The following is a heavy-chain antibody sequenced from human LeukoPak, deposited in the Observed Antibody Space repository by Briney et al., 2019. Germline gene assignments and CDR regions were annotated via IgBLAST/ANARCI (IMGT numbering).Heavy chain of an antibody. CDR3: ARAPPGDVESATRGDYFDY. V-gene: IGHV4-34*01. J-gene: IGHJ4*02. CDR2: INHSGRT. D-gene: IGHD7-27*01. Sequence: PSETLSLTCAVYGVSFSGYYWSWIRQPPGKGLEWVGEINHSGRTNFNPSLKRRVTISVDTSKNQFSLKMTSLTAADTAVYHCARAPPGDVESATRGDYFDYWGQGPLVPVPS. CDR1: GVSFSGYY.